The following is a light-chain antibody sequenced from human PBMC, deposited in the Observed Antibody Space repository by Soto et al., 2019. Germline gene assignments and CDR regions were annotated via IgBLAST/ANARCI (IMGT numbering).Light chain of an antibody. Sequence: SLLTQPPSASGTPGQRVTISCSGGSSNIGTNAVNWYQQLPGTAPKLLIYNNNQRPSGVPDRFSGSKSGTSASLAISGLQSEDEADYYCAAWDDSLNGYVFGTGTKVT. V-gene: IGLV1-44*01. CDR1: SSNIGTNA. CDR3: AAWDDSLNGYV. J-gene: IGLJ1*01. CDR2: NNN.